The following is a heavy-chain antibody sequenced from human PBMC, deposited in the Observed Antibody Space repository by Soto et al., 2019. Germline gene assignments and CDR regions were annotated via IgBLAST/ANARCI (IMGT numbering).Heavy chain of an antibody. J-gene: IGHJ5*02. CDR1: GYTFTSYG. D-gene: IGHD1-26*01. V-gene: IGHV1-18*01. CDR3: ARASGSSYWFDP. Sequence: ASVKVSCKASGYTFTSYGITWVRQAPGQGLEWMGWISANNDHTNYPQKLQGRVTMTTDTSTSTAYMELRSLRSDDTAVYYCARASGSSYWFDPWGQGTLVTVSS. CDR2: ISANNDHT.